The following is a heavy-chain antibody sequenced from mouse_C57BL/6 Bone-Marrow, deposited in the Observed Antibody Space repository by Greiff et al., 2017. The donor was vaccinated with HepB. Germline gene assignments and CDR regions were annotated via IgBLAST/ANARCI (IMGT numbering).Heavy chain of an antibody. CDR2: IDPSDSET. Sequence: QVQLKQPGAELVRPGSSVKLSCKASGYTFTSYWMHWVKQRPIQGLEWIGNIDPSDSETHYNQKFKDKATLTVDKSSSTAYMQLSSLTSKDSAVYDCARSYSNTSWFAYWGQGTLVTVSA. V-gene: IGHV1-52*01. CDR3: ARSYSNTSWFAY. J-gene: IGHJ3*01. CDR1: GYTFTSYW. D-gene: IGHD2-5*01.